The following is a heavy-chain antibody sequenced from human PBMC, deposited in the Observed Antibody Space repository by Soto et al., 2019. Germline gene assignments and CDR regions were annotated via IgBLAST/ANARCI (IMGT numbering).Heavy chain of an antibody. CDR2: INAGSGNT. J-gene: IGHJ3*02. Sequence: ASVKVSCKAAGYTFSAYTMNWVRQAPGQSLEWMGWINAGSGNTKYSQNFQGRVSITRDTSASTVYMELTGLKSEDTGVYYCARDTETLGPRANDALDIWGQGTMVTVSS. D-gene: IGHD3-3*02. CDR1: GYTFSAYT. CDR3: ARDTETLGPRANDALDI. V-gene: IGHV1-3*01.